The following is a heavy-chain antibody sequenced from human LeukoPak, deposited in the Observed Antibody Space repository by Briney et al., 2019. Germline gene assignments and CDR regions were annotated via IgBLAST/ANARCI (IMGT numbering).Heavy chain of an antibody. V-gene: IGHV4-31*03. D-gene: IGHD3-3*01. CDR3: ARALWILNVRITIYAFDI. CDR1: GGSISSGGYY. Sequence: SETLSLTCTVSGGSISSGGYYWSWIRQHPGKGLEWIGYIYYSGSTYYNSSLKSRVTISVDTSKNQFSLKLSSVTAADTAVYYCARALWILNVRITIYAFDIWGQGTMVTVSS. CDR2: IYYSGST. J-gene: IGHJ3*02.